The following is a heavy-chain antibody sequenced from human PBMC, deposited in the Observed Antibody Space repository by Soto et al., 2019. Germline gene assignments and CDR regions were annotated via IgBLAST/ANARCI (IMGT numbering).Heavy chain of an antibody. CDR2: INHSGST. CDR3: ASAGIAAGRDYCYDCFDV. D-gene: IGHD6-13*01. CDR1: GGSFSAYY. V-gene: IGHV4-34*01. J-gene: IGHJ6*02. Sequence: SETLSLTCAVYGGSFSAYYWSWIRQPPGKGLEWIGEINHSGSTNYNPSLKSRVTISVDTSKNQFSLKLSSVTAADTAVYYCASAGIAAGRDYCYDCFDVWGQGTTVTVSS.